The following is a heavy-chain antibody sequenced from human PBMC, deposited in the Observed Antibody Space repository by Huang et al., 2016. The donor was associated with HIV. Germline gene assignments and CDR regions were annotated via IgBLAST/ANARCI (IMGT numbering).Heavy chain of an antibody. CDR2: IRFDGNKK. J-gene: IGHJ4*02. CDR1: GFTFSTFG. Sequence: QVRLVESGGGVVQPGGSLTLSCEASGFTFSTFGMHWVRQAPGKGLEGGAHIRFDGNKKVYEESLKGRFTIFRENSKNTVYLEMNSLTGEDTAMYFCAKGGAGYHNGPEYWGQGTQVIVS. V-gene: IGHV3-30*02. CDR3: AKGGAGYHNGPEY. D-gene: IGHD2-8*01.